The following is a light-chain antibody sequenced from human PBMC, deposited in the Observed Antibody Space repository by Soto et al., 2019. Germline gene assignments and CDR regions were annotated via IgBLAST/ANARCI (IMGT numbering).Light chain of an antibody. CDR1: QSVGSY. V-gene: IGKV3-11*01. Sequence: EIVLTQSPATLSLSPGERATLSCRASQSVGSYFAWYQQKPGQALRLLIYDAFSRATGIPARFSGSGSGTDFTLTISSLEPEDFAVYFCQQRSSWPLTFGGGTMVEIK. CDR2: DAF. CDR3: QQRSSWPLT. J-gene: IGKJ4*01.